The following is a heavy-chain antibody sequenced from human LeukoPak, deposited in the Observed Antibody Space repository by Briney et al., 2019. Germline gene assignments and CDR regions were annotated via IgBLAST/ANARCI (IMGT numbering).Heavy chain of an antibody. CDR1: GYSISSGCY. CDR2: IYHSGST. Sequence: PSETLSLTCTVSGYSISSGCYWGWIRQPPGKGLEWIGSIYHSGSTYYNPSLKSRVTISVDTSKNQLSLKLSSVTAADTAVYYCARGGAFDIWGQGTMVTVSS. V-gene: IGHV4-38-2*02. CDR3: ARGGAFDI. J-gene: IGHJ3*02.